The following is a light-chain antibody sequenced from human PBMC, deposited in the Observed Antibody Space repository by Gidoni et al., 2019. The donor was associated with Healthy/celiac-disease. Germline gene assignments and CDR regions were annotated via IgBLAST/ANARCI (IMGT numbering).Light chain of an antibody. J-gene: IGKJ3*01. CDR2: GAS. Sequence: EIVLTQSPGTLSLSPGERATLSCRASQSVSSSYLAWYQQKPGQAPRLPIYGASSRATGIPDRCSGSGSGTDFTLTISRLEPEDFAVYYCQQYGSLFTFGPGTRVDIK. CDR3: QQYGSLFT. CDR1: QSVSSSY. V-gene: IGKV3-20*01.